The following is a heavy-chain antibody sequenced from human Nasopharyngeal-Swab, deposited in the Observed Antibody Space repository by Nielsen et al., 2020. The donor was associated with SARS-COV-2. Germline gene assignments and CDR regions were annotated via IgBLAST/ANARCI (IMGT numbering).Heavy chain of an antibody. D-gene: IGHD3-10*01. CDR1: GFTFSSYA. Sequence: GESLKISCAASGFTFSSYAMHWVRQAPGKGLEWAAVISYDGSNKYYADSVKGRFTISRDNSKNTLYLQMNSLRAEDTAVYYCARDSGSYYRRLDNWFDPWGQGTLVTVSS. V-gene: IGHV3-30-3*01. J-gene: IGHJ5*02. CDR2: ISYDGSNK. CDR3: ARDSGSYYRRLDNWFDP.